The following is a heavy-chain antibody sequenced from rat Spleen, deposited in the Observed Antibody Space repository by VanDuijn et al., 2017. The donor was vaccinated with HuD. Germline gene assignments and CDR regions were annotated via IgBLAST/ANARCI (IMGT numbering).Heavy chain of an antibody. CDR2: ISYDGSST. D-gene: IGHD1-11*01. Sequence: EVQLVESDGGLVRPGRSLKLSCAASGFTFSDYNMAWVRQAPKKGLEWVATISYDGSSTYYRDSVKGRFTISRDNAKSTLYLQMDSLRSEDTATYYCARARGYYVMDAWGQGASVTVSS. CDR1: GFTFSDYN. J-gene: IGHJ4*01. CDR3: ARARGYYVMDA. V-gene: IGHV5-7*01.